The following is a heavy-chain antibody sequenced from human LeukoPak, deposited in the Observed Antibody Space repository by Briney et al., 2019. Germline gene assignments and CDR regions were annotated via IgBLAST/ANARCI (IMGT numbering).Heavy chain of an antibody. J-gene: IGHJ4*02. CDR2: IYYSGST. CDR1: GGSISSGTYY. CDR3: ARLQQLVQMAFDY. V-gene: IGHV4-31*03. Sequence: SETLSLTCTVSGGSISSGTYYWSWIRQHPGKGLEWIGYIYYSGSTHYNPSLKSRVTMSVDTSKNQYSLKLSSVTAADTAVYYCARLQQLVQMAFDYWGQGTLVTVSS. D-gene: IGHD6-13*01.